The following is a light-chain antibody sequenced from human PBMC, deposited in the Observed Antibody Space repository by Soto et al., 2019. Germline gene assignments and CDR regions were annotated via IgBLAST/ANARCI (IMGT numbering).Light chain of an antibody. Sequence: EIVLTQSPCTLSLSPGERATLSCRSSQSVSSSYLAGYQQKPGQAPRLLIYGASSRATGIPDRFSGSGSGTDFTLTISSLQPEDFATYYCLQHNSYPLTFGGGTKVDIK. CDR1: QSVSSSY. V-gene: IGKV3-20*01. J-gene: IGKJ4*01. CDR2: GAS. CDR3: LQHNSYPLT.